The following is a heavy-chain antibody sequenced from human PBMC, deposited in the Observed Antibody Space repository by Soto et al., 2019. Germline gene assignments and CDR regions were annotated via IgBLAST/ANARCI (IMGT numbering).Heavy chain of an antibody. V-gene: IGHV1-69*12. Sequence: QVQLVQSGAEVKKPGSSVKVSCKASGGTFSSYAISWVRQAPGQGLEWMGGIIPIFGTANYAQKFQGRVTLTADGATSTAYMELSRLRSEDTAVYYCARSFGVAPYYYYGMDVWGQGTTVTVSS. J-gene: IGHJ6*02. CDR2: IIPIFGTA. D-gene: IGHD3-3*01. CDR3: ARSFGVAPYYYYGMDV. CDR1: GGTFSSYA.